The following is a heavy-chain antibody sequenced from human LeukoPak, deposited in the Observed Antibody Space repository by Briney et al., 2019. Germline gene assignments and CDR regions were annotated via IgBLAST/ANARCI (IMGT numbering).Heavy chain of an antibody. D-gene: IGHD6-13*01. V-gene: IGHV1-2*02. CDR3: ARDDPAAAGYFDY. CDR1: GYTFTGYY. Sequence: ASVKVSCKASGYTFTGYYMHWVRQAPGQGLEWMGWINPNSGGTNYAQKFQGRVTMTRDTSISTAYMELSRLRSDDTAVYYCARDDPAAAGYFDYWGQGTLATVSS. J-gene: IGHJ4*02. CDR2: INPNSGGT.